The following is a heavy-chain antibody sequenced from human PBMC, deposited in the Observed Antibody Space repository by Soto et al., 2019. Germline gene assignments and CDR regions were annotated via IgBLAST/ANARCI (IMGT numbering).Heavy chain of an antibody. J-gene: IGHJ4*02. CDR1: GFTFSSYP. V-gene: IGHV3-23*01. CDR3: AKITLEWLLSPRDPLDY. CDR2: IGGSGDRT. D-gene: IGHD3-3*01. Sequence: EVQVLESGGGLVQPGGSLRLSCAASGFTFSSYPMSWVRQAPGKGLEWVSGIGGSGDRTYYAESVKGRFTISRDTSRNTLYMQMNSLRAEDTAVYYCAKITLEWLLSPRDPLDYWGQGTLVTVSS.